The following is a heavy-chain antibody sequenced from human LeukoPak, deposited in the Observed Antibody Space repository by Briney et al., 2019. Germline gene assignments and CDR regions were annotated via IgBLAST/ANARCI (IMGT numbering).Heavy chain of an antibody. CDR3: ARGESEYSSSAGDY. CDR1: GFTFSSYA. CDR2: ISSNGGNT. J-gene: IGHJ4*02. V-gene: IGHV3-64*01. D-gene: IGHD6-6*01. Sequence: GGSLRLSCAASGFTFSSYAMHWGRKVPGKGLEYVSAISSNGGNTYYASSVKGRFTISRDNSKNTLYLQMGSLRGEDMAVYYCARGESEYSSSAGDYWGQGTLVTVSS.